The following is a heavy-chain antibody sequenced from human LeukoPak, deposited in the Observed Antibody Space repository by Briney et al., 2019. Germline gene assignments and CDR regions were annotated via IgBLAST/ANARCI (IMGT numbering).Heavy chain of an antibody. V-gene: IGHV5-51*07. CDR3: AILSSGWYYFDY. CDR2: IYPGDSHT. Sequence: GESLKISCKASGYSFSNSWIGWVHQMPGKGLEWMGIIYPGDSHTIYSLSFQGQITISADKSITTAFLQWSSLKASDTAMYYCAILSSGWYYFDYWGQGTLVTVSS. CDR1: GYSFSNSW. J-gene: IGHJ4*02. D-gene: IGHD6-19*01.